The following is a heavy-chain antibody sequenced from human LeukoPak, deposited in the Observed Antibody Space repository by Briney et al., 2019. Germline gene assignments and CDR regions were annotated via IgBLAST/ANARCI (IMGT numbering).Heavy chain of an antibody. J-gene: IGHJ4*02. CDR1: GGSISPHY. Sequence: SETLSLTCTVSGGSISPHYWSWIRQPRGKGLEWIGYIYYSGSTNYNPSLKSRVTISVDTSKNQFSLKLNSVTAADTAVYYCAIKAYDGSADYWGQGTLVSVSS. CDR3: AIKAYDGSADY. D-gene: IGHD3-22*01. CDR2: IYYSGST. V-gene: IGHV4-59*11.